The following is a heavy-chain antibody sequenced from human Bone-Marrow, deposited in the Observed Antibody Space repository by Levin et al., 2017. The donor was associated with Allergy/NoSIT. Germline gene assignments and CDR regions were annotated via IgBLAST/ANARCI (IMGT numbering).Heavy chain of an antibody. CDR1: GGSISSRNW. Sequence: SETLSLTCAVSGGSISSRNWWNWVRQPPGKGLEWIGDIYHSGTANYNPSLQSRVTISVDKSKRHFSLKLTSVTAADTAIYFCARSPTVTPSHYYYYYMDVWGKGTAVTVSS. V-gene: IGHV4-4*02. CDR3: ARSPTVTPSHYYYYYMDV. J-gene: IGHJ6*03. CDR2: IYHSGTA. D-gene: IGHD4-11*01.